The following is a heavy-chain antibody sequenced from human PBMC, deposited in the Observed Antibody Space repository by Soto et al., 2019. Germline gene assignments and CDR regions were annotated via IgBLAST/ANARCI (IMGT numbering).Heavy chain of an antibody. D-gene: IGHD3-22*01. V-gene: IGHV3-23*01. CDR2: ISGSGGST. CDR1: GFTFSSYA. Sequence: GGSLRLSCAASGFTFSSYAMSWVRQAPGKGLEWVSAISGSGGSTYYADSVKGRFSISRDNSKNRLYLQMNSLRAEDTAVYYCAKAYDSSGYYEAGDAFDIWGQGTMVTVS. J-gene: IGHJ3*02. CDR3: AKAYDSSGYYEAGDAFDI.